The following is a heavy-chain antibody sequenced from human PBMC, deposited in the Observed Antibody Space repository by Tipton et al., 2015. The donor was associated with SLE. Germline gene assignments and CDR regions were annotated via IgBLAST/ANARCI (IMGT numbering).Heavy chain of an antibody. CDR3: PIYYHDSTGLHWFDP. Sequence: TLSLTCTVSGGSISSGGYCWSWIRQHPGKGLEWIGYIYYSGSTYYNPSLKSRVTISLDMSKNQFSLRLSSVTAADTAVYYCPIYYHDSTGLHWFDPWGQGTLVTVSS. CDR2: IYYSGST. J-gene: IGHJ5*02. D-gene: IGHD3-22*01. CDR1: GGSISSGGYC. V-gene: IGHV4-31*03.